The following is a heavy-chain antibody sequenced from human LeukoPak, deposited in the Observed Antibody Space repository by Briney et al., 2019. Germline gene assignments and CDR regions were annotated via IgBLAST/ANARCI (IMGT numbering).Heavy chain of an antibody. V-gene: IGHV3-23*01. CDR2: ISGTYDNT. CDR3: AKGTYDSRGHFDY. CDR1: GFTFSSYA. Sequence: PGGSLRLSCAASGFTFSSYAMSWVRQPPGKGLEWVSGISGTYDNTWYADSVKGRFTISRDNSKNTLYLQMNSLRAEDTAAYYCAKGTYDSRGHFDYWGQGTLVSVSS. J-gene: IGHJ4*02. D-gene: IGHD3-22*01.